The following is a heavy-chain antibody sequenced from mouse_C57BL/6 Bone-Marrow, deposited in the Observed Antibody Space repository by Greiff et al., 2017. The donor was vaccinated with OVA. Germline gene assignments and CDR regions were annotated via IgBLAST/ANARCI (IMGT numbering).Heavy chain of an antibody. CDR3: AREGHGGRYYAMDY. Sequence: QVQLQESGPALVRPGASVKISCKAPGYTFTSHWMQWVRQRPGQGLEWIGEIFPGSGSTYYNEKLKGKATLTVDPSSSTAYMPLSSLTSEDSAVYFCAREGHGGRYYAMDYWGQGTSVTVSS. J-gene: IGHJ4*01. V-gene: IGHV1-56*01. CDR1: GYTFTSHW. CDR2: IFPGSGST.